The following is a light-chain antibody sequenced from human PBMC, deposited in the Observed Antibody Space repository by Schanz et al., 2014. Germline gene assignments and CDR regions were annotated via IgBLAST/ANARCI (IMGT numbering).Light chain of an antibody. CDR3: GVWDDSLIGPV. CDR2: YDD. J-gene: IGLJ3*02. CDR1: SSNIGNNP. V-gene: IGLV1-36*01. Sequence: QSVLTQPPSVSEAPRQRVTISCSGSSSNIGNNPVNWYQVLPGKAPKLLIYYDDLLPSGVSNRFSGSKSGTSASLAISGLQSEDEADYYCGVWDDSLIGPVFGGGTKLTVL.